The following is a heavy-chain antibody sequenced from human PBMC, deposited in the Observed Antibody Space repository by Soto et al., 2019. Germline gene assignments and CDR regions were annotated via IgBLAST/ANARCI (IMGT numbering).Heavy chain of an antibody. J-gene: IGHJ5*02. CDR3: ARGAGFSYASTWFDI. D-gene: IGHD5-18*01. CDR1: GASVSSGTYY. CDR2: IYYTGST. Sequence: PSETLSLTCTVFGASVSSGTYYWIWIRQAPGKGLEWVGHIYYTGSTNYNPSLNNRVTISVDTSKNHFSLQLTSVTAADTAVYYCARGAGFSYASTWFDIWGQGTLVTVSS. V-gene: IGHV4-61*03.